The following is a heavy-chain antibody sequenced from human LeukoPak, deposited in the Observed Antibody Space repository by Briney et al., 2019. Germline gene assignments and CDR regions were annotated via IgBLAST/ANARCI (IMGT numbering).Heavy chain of an antibody. V-gene: IGHV3-23*01. CDR1: GITLSNYG. J-gene: IGHJ4*02. CDR2: ISDSGGRT. CDR3: AKRGVVIRVILVGFHKEAYYFDS. D-gene: IGHD3-22*01. Sequence: GGSLRLSCAVSGITLSNYGMSWVRQAPGKGLEWVAGISDSGGRTNYADSEKGRFTISRDNPKNTLYLQMNSLRAEDTAVYFCAKRGVVIRVILVGFHKEAYYFDSWGQGALVTVSS.